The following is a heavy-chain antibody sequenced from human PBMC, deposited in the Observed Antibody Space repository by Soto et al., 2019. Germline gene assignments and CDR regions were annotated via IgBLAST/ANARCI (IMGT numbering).Heavy chain of an antibody. CDR1: GFIFSTTG. D-gene: IGHD3-10*01. V-gene: IGHV3-23*01. CDR3: VKNSGWFNS. J-gene: IGHJ5*01. CDR2: IYGDGRTT. Sequence: GGSLRLSCEASGFIFSTTGMSWVRQAPGKGLEWVSTIYGDGRTTYYADSVRGRFSISRDNSKNMVYLQMDSLRVDDTAIYYCVKNSGWFNSWGQGSLVTVS.